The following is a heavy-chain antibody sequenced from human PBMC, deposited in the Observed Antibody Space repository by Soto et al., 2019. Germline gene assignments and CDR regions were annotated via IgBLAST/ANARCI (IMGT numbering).Heavy chain of an antibody. CDR1: GFTFSDYY. Sequence: QVQLVESGGGLVKPGGSLRLSCAASGFTFSDYYMSWIRQAPGKGLEWVSLISSSGSTIYYADSVKGRFTISRDNAKNSLFLQMNSLRAEDTAVYYWARDLIPYNWNPRIVFDIWGQGTMVTVSS. J-gene: IGHJ3*02. CDR3: ARDLIPYNWNPRIVFDI. CDR2: ISSSGSTI. V-gene: IGHV3-11*01. D-gene: IGHD1-20*01.